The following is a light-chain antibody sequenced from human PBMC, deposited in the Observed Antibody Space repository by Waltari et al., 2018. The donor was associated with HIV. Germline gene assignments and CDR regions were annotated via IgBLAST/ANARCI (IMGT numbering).Light chain of an antibody. J-gene: IGLJ2*01. V-gene: IGLV3-25*03. Sequence: SSALTQTPSVSVSPGQTATITCSGEALPRQYAHWYHQREGQAPLLFIFQDNKRPSGIPERFSASSSGTVLTLTISGVQTEDEGDYYCQTTDRNGVVAFGGGTKVTVL. CDR1: ALPRQY. CDR2: QDN. CDR3: QTTDRNGVVA.